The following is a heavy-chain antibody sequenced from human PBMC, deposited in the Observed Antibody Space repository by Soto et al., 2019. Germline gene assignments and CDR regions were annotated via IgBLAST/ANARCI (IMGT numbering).Heavy chain of an antibody. V-gene: IGHV1-69*02. J-gene: IGHJ4*02. CDR1: GGTFSSYT. CDR3: ASYGDYVPCFDY. Sequence: AASVKVSCKASGGTFSSYTISWVRQAPGQGLEWMGRIIPILGIANYAQKFQGRVTITADKSTSTAYMELSSLRSEDTAVYYCASYGDYVPCFDYWGQGTLVTVSS. D-gene: IGHD4-17*01. CDR2: IIPILGIA.